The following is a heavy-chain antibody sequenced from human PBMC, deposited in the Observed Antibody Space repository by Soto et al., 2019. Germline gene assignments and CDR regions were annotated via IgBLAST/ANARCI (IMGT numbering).Heavy chain of an antibody. CDR3: ARDRWNLVRGLKYNWFDT. CDR1: GASINNAAYY. V-gene: IGHV4-31*03. CDR2: IHSSGST. D-gene: IGHD3-10*01. Sequence: QMQLQESGPGLVKPSQTLSLTCTVSGASINNAAYYWSWIRQPPGQGLEWIGNIHSSGSTNYSPSLKSRIIISVDTSKNQFSLTLSSVTAADTAVYYCARDRWNLVRGLKYNWFDTWGQGTRVTVSS. J-gene: IGHJ5*02.